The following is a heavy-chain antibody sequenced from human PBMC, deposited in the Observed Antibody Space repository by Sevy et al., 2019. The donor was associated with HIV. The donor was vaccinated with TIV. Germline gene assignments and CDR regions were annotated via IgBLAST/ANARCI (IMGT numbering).Heavy chain of an antibody. CDR1: GFTFSSYS. J-gene: IGHJ4*02. D-gene: IGHD6-19*01. CDR2: ISSSSSYI. V-gene: IGHV3-21*01. CDR3: ARDWVTSVAGAFGY. Sequence: GGSLRLSCAASGFTFSSYSMNWVRQAPGKGLEWVSSISSSSSYIYYADSVKGRFTISRDNAKNSLYLQMNSLRAEDTAVYYCARDWVTSVAGAFGYWGQGTLVTVSS.